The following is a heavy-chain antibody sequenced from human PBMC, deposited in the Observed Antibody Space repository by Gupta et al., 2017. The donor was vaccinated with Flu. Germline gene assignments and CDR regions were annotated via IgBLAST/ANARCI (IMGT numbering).Heavy chain of an antibody. D-gene: IGHD4-17*01. Sequence: ISYISSSATTLSHAASVKGRFPISRDDAQNSLYLQMNSLTADDTAIYYCARDYGHSGYFDYWGQGTLVTV. CDR2: ISSSATTL. CDR3: ARDYGHSGYFDY. V-gene: IGHV3-11*01. J-gene: IGHJ4*01.